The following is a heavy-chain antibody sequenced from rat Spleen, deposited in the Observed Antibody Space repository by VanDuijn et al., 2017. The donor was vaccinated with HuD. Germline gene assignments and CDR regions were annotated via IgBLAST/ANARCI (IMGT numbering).Heavy chain of an antibody. Sequence: EVQLVESGGGLVQPGRSLKLSCAASGFTFSDYNMAWVRQAPKKGLEWVATISYDGSSTYYRDSVKGRFTISRDNAKSTLYLQMDSLRSEDTATYYCARHASYYSGDVGYNWFAYWGQGTLVTVSS. CDR2: ISYDGSST. J-gene: IGHJ3*01. D-gene: IGHD1-1*01. CDR1: GFTFSDYN. CDR3: ARHASYYSGDVGYNWFAY. V-gene: IGHV5-7*01.